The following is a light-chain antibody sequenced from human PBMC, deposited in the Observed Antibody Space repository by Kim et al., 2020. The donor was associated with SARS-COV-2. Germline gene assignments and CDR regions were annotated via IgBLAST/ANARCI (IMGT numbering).Light chain of an antibody. J-gene: IGLJ3*02. V-gene: IGLV2-23*01. Sequence: QSALTQPASVSGSPGQSVTITCTGSSSNIGSYDLVSWYQQYPGKAPKVLIYANSQRSSGISARFSGSRSGSTASLTISGLQTEDEADYYCCAFAGSDTWVFAGGTQLTVL. CDR1: SSNIGSYDL. CDR2: ANS. CDR3: CAFAGSDTWV.